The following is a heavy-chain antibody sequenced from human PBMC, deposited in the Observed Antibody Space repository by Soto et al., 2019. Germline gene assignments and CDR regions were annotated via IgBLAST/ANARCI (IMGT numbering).Heavy chain of an antibody. Sequence: PSETLSLTCAVSGGSISSSNWWSWVRQPPGKGLEWIGEIYHSGSTNYNPSLKSRVTISVDKSKNQFSLKLSSVTAADTAVYYCARDMGIAARPGWFDSWGQGTLVTVSS. V-gene: IGHV4-4*02. CDR1: GGSISSSNW. CDR3: ARDMGIAARPGWFDS. J-gene: IGHJ5*01. CDR2: IYHSGST. D-gene: IGHD6-6*01.